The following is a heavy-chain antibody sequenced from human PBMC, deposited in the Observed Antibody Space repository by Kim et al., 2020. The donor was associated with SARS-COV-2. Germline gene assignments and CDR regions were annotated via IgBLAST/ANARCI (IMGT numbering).Heavy chain of an antibody. V-gene: IGHV4-34*01. CDR2: INHSGST. J-gene: IGHJ6*01. CDR1: GGSFSGYY. CDR3: ARTRTYGAYYYSYGVTV. Sequence: SETLSLTCAVYGGSFSGYYWSWIRQPPGKGLEWIGEINHSGSTNYNPSLKSRVTISVDTSKNQFSLKLSSGTAADTAVYYCARTRTYGAYYYSYGVTVWG. D-gene: IGHD4-17*01.